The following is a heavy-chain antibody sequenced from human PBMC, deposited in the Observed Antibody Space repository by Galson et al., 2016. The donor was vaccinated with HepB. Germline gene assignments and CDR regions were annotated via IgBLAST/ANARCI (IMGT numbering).Heavy chain of an antibody. Sequence: SETLSLTCTVSGDSISSYFWSWIRQPAGKGLEWIGRIHTAGSTNYNPSLKGRVTMSVDTSKNQFSLKLSSVTAADTAVYYCARMFGSGWYVGWTEFDPWGQGTLVTVSS. J-gene: IGHJ5*02. CDR1: GDSISSYF. D-gene: IGHD6-19*01. CDR3: ARMFGSGWYVGWTEFDP. CDR2: IHTAGST. V-gene: IGHV4-4*07.